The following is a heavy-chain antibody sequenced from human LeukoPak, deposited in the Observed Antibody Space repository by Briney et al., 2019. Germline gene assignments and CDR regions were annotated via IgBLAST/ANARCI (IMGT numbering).Heavy chain of an antibody. D-gene: IGHD1-1*01. V-gene: IGHV4-39*01. Sequence: SETLCLTCTASGVTISSSSYYWGWNRQPPGQGRVWIRSSYYSGRTYYNPSLKSRVAISVDTSRNQFSLKLISVTAADTAVYYCARVLPETTRTRSGNFLSWGQGTLVTVSS. J-gene: IGHJ4*02. CDR1: GVTISSSSYY. CDR2: SYYSGRT. CDR3: ARVLPETTRTRSGNFLS.